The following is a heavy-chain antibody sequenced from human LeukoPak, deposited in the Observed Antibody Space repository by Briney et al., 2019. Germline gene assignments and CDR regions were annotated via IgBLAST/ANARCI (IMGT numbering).Heavy chain of an antibody. CDR3: ARTFWSGYLNWFDP. Sequence: ASVKVSCTASGGTFTSYGISWVRQAPGQGLEWMGWISAYNGNTNYAQKLQGRVTMTTDTSTSTAYMELRSLRSDDTAVYYCARTFWSGYLNWFDPWGQGTLVTVSS. CDR1: GGTFTSYG. V-gene: IGHV1-18*01. CDR2: ISAYNGNT. D-gene: IGHD3-3*01. J-gene: IGHJ5*02.